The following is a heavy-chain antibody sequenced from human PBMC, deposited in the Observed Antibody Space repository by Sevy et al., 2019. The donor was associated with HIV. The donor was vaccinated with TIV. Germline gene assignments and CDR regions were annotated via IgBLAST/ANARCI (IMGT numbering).Heavy chain of an antibody. Sequence: ASVKVSCKVSGNRLTGLSMHWVRQAPGKGLEWMASFDPEDGETFYAQKFQGRLTLTEDTSTDTAYMGLNSLRSEDTAVYFCATTKDYYDSSGCPFDYWGQGTLVTVSS. V-gene: IGHV1-24*01. CDR2: FDPEDGET. D-gene: IGHD3-22*01. J-gene: IGHJ4*02. CDR1: GNRLTGLS. CDR3: ATTKDYYDSSGCPFDY.